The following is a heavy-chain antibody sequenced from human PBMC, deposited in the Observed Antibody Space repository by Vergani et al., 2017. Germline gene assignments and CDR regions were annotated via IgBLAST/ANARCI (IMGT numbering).Heavy chain of an antibody. J-gene: IGHJ4*02. V-gene: IGHV3-23*01. CDR3: AKAQEFSYYYDSSVGDY. CDR2: ISGSGGST. Sequence: EVRLLESGGGLVQPGGSLRLSCAASGFTFTSYTMSWVRQAPGKGLEWVSGISGSGGSTYYVDSVKGRFTISRDNSKNTLYLQMNSLRAEDTAVYYCAKAQEFSYYYDSSVGDYWGQGTLVTVSS. D-gene: IGHD3-22*01. CDR1: GFTFTSYT.